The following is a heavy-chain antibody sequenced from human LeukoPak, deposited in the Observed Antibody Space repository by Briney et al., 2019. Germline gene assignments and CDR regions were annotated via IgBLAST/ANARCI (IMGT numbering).Heavy chain of an antibody. D-gene: IGHD5-18*01. CDR3: ATSAGRGYSYGSAPYFDY. J-gene: IGHJ4*02. Sequence: ASVKVPCKVSGYTLTELSMHWVRQAPGKGLEWMGGFDPEDGETIYAQKFQGRVTMTEDTSTDTAYMELSSLRSEDTAVYYCATSAGRGYSYGSAPYFDYWGQGTLVTVSS. CDR1: GYTLTELS. V-gene: IGHV1-24*01. CDR2: FDPEDGET.